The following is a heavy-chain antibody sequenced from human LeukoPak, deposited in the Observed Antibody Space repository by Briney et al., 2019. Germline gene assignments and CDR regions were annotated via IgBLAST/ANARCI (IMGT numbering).Heavy chain of an antibody. Sequence: GGSLRLSCAASGFTFHDYGMNWVRQGPGKGLEWVAGIEWNGGSTGYADFVKGRFTITRDNAKNSLYLEMNSLRAEDTALYYCASGYCSSTSCYGVYWGQGTLVTVSS. CDR1: GFTFHDYG. D-gene: IGHD2-2*01. CDR2: IEWNGGST. V-gene: IGHV3-20*04. J-gene: IGHJ4*02. CDR3: ASGYCSSTSCYGVY.